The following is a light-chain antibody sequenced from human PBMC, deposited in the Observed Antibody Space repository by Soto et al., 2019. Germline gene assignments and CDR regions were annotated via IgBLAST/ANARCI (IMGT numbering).Light chain of an antibody. J-gene: IGKJ1*01. CDR1: QSVSSSY. Sequence: PGERATLSCRASQSVSSSYLAWYQQKPGQAPRLLIYGASSRATGIPDRFGGSGSGTDFTLTISRVEPEDFAVYYCQQFGTSPRGTFGQGTKVEIK. CDR3: QQFGTSPRGT. V-gene: IGKV3-20*01. CDR2: GAS.